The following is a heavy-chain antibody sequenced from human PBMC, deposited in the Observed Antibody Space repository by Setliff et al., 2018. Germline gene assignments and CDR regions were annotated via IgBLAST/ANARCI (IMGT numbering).Heavy chain of an antibody. Sequence: SETLSLTCAVYGGSFTDHFWSWIRQPPGKGLEWIGEINHSGSTNYNPSLKSRVTISVDTSKNQFSLKLSSVTAADTAVYYCARFRRGVALGWFDPWGQGTLVTVSS. CDR3: ARFRRGVALGWFDP. CDR2: INHSGST. V-gene: IGHV4-34*01. D-gene: IGHD3-10*01. CDR1: GGSFTDHF. J-gene: IGHJ5*02.